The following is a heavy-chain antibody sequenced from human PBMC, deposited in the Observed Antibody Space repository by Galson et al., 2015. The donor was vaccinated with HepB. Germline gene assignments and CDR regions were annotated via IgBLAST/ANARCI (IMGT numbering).Heavy chain of an antibody. V-gene: IGHV3-15*01. CDR2: IKSISAGGTA. Sequence: SLRLSCAASGFTFTNAWMSWLRQAPGKGLEWVGRIKSISAGGTADYAAPVKGRFTISRDDSKNTLFLQLNSLKPEDTAVYYCTTGSLCKHTTAEDVWGQGTTVTVSS. CDR1: GFTFTNAW. J-gene: IGHJ6*02. CDR3: TTGSLCKHTTAEDV. D-gene: IGHD1-26*01.